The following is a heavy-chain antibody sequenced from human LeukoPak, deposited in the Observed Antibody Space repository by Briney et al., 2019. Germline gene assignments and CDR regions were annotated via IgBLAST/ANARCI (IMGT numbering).Heavy chain of an antibody. CDR3: ARVAVAGKLIDY. J-gene: IGHJ4*02. CDR2: IYYSGST. D-gene: IGHD6-19*01. Sequence: SETLFLTCTVSGGSISSGDYYWSWIRQPPGKGLEWIGYIYYSGSTYYNPSLKSRVTISVDTSKNQFSLKLSSVTAADTAVYYCARVAVAGKLIDYWGQGTLVTVSS. V-gene: IGHV4-30-4*01. CDR1: GGSISSGDYY.